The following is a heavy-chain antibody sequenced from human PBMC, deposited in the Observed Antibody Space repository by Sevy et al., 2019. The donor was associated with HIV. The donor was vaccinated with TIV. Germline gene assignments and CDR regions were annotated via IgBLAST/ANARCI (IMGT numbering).Heavy chain of an antibody. CDR1: GFTFDMYW. CDR2: IRQDGNEI. V-gene: IGHV3-7*03. CDR3: ARRYFDL. Sequence: GGSLRLSCDASGFTFDMYWMQWVRQAPGKGLEWVANIRQDGNEIYYAASVRGRFTISRDNAKGSLYLQMNNLRVEDTATYCGARRYFDLWGQGTLVTVSS. J-gene: IGHJ4*02.